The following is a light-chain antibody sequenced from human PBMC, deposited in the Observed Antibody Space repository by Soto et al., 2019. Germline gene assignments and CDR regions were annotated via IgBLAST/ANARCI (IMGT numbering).Light chain of an antibody. J-gene: IGKJ2*01. CDR2: GAS. Sequence: EIVMTQSPATLSVSPGERATLSCRASQSVSSDLAWYHQKPGQAPRLLIYGASTRATGIPARFSGSGSGTDFTLTISRLEPEDFAVYYCQQYGSSPYTFGQGTKVDIK. V-gene: IGKV3-15*01. CDR3: QQYGSSPYT. CDR1: QSVSSD.